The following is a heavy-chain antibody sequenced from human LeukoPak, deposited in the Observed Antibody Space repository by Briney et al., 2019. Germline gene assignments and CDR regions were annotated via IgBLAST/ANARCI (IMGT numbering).Heavy chain of an antibody. CDR1: GFTFSNYA. D-gene: IGHD2-2*01. V-gene: IGHV3-23*01. J-gene: IGHJ3*02. Sequence: GGSLRLSCAASGFTFSNYAMNWVRQAPGKGLEWVSAITGSGGNTYYEDSVKGRFTISRDNSKNTLYLQMNSLRAEDTAVYYCAKASEYCSSTRCVAHAFDIWGQGTMVTVSS. CDR3: AKASEYCSSTRCVAHAFDI. CDR2: ITGSGGNT.